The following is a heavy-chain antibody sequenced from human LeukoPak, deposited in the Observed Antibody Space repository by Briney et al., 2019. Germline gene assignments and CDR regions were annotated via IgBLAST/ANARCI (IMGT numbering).Heavy chain of an antibody. Sequence: GASVKVSCKASGYTFIYFGISWVRQVPGQGLEWMGWISPYSGHRNFAQKFQDRVTMTTDTSTSTAYMELRSLRSDDTAVYYCARGQITMLRGADYYRMDVWGQGTTVTVSS. J-gene: IGHJ6*02. CDR1: GYTFIYFG. V-gene: IGHV1-18*01. CDR3: ARGQITMLRGADYYRMDV. CDR2: ISPYSGHR. D-gene: IGHD3-10*01.